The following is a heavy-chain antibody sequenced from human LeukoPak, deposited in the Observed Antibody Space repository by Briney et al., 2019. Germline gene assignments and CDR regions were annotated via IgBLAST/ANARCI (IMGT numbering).Heavy chain of an antibody. CDR3: ARLKDSSGWYGGYYFDY. J-gene: IGHJ4*02. CDR2: IYYSGST. Sequence: PSETLSLTCTASGGSISSYYWSWIRQPPGQGLEWIGYIYYSGSTNYNPSLKSRVTISVDTSKNQFSLKLSSVTAADTAVYYCARLKDSSGWYGGYYFDYWGQGTLVTVSS. CDR1: GGSISSYY. V-gene: IGHV4-59*08. D-gene: IGHD6-19*01.